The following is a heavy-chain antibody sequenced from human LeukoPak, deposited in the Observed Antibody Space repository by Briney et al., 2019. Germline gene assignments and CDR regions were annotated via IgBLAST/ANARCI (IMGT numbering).Heavy chain of an antibody. CDR3: ARQVSSIIARPFDY. CDR2: IHYSGST. V-gene: IGHV4-39*01. J-gene: IGHJ4*02. Sequence: SETLSLTCTVSGGSTSSSNYIWGWIRQPPGAGLEWLGSIHYSGSTYYNPSLKSRVTISVDTSKNLLALKLSSVTAADTAVYYCARQVSSIIARPFDYWGQGTQVTVSS. CDR1: GGSTSSSNYI. D-gene: IGHD6-6*01.